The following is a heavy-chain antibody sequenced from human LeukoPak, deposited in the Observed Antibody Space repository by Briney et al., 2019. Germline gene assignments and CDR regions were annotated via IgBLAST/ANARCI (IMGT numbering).Heavy chain of an antibody. Sequence: SETLSLTCAVYGGSFSGYYWSWIRQPPGKGLEWIGEINHSGSTNYNPSLKSRVTISVDTSKNQFSLKLSSVTAADTAVYYCARAAIYYRYFDYWGQGTLVTVSS. V-gene: IGHV4-34*01. CDR3: ARAAIYYRYFDY. CDR2: INHSGST. CDR1: GGSFSGYY. J-gene: IGHJ4*02. D-gene: IGHD3-22*01.